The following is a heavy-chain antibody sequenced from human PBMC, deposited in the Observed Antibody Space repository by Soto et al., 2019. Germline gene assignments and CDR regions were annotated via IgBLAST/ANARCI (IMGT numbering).Heavy chain of an antibody. CDR3: ARRIQPHRGRFDP. CDR2: MNPNSANT. D-gene: IGHD5-18*01. V-gene: IGHV1-8*01. J-gene: IGHJ5*02. CDR1: GYTFTSYD. Sequence: QVQLVQSGAEVKKPGASVKVSCKASGYTFTSYDINWVRQATGQGLEWMGWMNPNSANTGYAQKFQGRITITRNTSISTAYMELTSLRSKDTAVYYCARRIQPHRGRFDPWGQGTLVTVSS.